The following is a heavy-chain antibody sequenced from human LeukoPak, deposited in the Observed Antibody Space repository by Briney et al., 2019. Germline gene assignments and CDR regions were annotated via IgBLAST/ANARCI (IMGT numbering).Heavy chain of an antibody. CDR2: ISYDGSNK. V-gene: IGHV3-30*18. D-gene: IGHD3-22*01. Sequence: GGSLRLSCAASGFTFSNYAMHWVRQAPGKGLEWVAVISYDGSNKNYVDSVKGRFIISRDNSENTLYLRMNSLRAEDTAVYFCAKVSDVYYYDTSVYFDYWGQGVLVTVSS. J-gene: IGHJ4*02. CDR1: GFTFSNYA. CDR3: AKVSDVYYYDTSVYFDY.